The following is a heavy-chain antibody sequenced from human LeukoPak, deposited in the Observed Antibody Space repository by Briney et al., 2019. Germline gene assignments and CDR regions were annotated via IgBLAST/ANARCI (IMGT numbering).Heavy chain of an antibody. CDR1: GGSISSYY. CDR2: IYYSGST. V-gene: IGHV4-59*08. CDR3: ARQWQLDYFDY. D-gene: IGHD5-12*01. Sequence: PSETLSLTCTVSGGSISSYYWSWIRQPPGKGLEWIGCIYYSGSTNYNPSLKSRVTISVDTSKNQFSLKLSSVTAAGTAVYYCARQWQLDYFDYWGQGTLVTVSS. J-gene: IGHJ4*02.